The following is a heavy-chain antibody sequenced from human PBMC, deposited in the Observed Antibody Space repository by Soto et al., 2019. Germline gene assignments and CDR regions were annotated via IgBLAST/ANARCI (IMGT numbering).Heavy chain of an antibody. D-gene: IGHD2-8*02. CDR1: GGSISSANW. V-gene: IGHV4-4*02. J-gene: IGHJ4*02. CDR3: ANGWWFYSFDN. Sequence: KPSETLSLTCGVSGGSISSANWWSWVRQPPGKGLEWIGEIHHSGTTSYNPSLKSRVTVSVDKSKNQFSLNLKSVTAADTAFYYCANGWWFYSFDNWGQGTLVTVSS. CDR2: IHHSGTT.